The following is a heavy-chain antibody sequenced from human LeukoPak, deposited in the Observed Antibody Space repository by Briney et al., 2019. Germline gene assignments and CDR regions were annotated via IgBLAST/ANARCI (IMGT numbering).Heavy chain of an antibody. V-gene: IGHV3-23*01. CDR1: GFTFSSYD. Sequence: GGSLRLSCAASGFTFSSYDMSWVRQAPGKGLEWVSGISGSGVSTDYADSVRGHFTISRDNSKNTLYLQMNSLRSEDTAVYYCARDSITFGGFTFDFWGQGTLVTVSS. CDR3: ARDSITFGGFTFDF. J-gene: IGHJ4*02. CDR2: ISGSGVST. D-gene: IGHD3-16*01.